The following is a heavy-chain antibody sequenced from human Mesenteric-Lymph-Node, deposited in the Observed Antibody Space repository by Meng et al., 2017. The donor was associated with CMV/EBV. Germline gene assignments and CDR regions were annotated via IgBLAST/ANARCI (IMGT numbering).Heavy chain of an antibody. CDR1: GFTVSSNY. CDR2: IYSGGST. D-gene: IGHD3-3*01. CDR3: ARGFLEYSNYFDY. V-gene: IGHV3-66*02. J-gene: IGHJ4*02. Sequence: ESLKISCAASGFTVSSNYMSWVRQAPGKGLEWVSVIYSGGSTYYADSVKGRFTISRDNSKNTLYLQMNSLRAEDTAVYYCARGFLEYSNYFDYWGQGTLVTVSS.